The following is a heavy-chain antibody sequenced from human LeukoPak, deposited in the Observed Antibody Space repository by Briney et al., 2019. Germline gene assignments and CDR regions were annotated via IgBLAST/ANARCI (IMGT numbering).Heavy chain of an antibody. CDR3: ARGHSTANYYVGDY. D-gene: IGHD4/OR15-4a*01. Sequence: GGSLRLSCAASGFGFSGYGMHWVRQAPGKGLEWVAVIWFDGTKKYFADSVKGRFTISRDNAGDTLYLQLNSLTTEDTAVYYCARGHSTANYYVGDYWGQGTLVTVSS. CDR1: GFGFSGYG. V-gene: IGHV3-33*01. CDR2: IWFDGTKK. J-gene: IGHJ4*02.